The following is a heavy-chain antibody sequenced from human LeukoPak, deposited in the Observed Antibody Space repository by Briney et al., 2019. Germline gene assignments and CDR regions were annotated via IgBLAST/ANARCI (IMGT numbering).Heavy chain of an antibody. V-gene: IGHV3-23*01. CDR3: AGGGSFNY. J-gene: IGHJ4*02. CDR2: INGGGDSR. D-gene: IGHD2-15*01. Sequence: GGSLRLSCAASGFTFSSYAMSWVRRAPGKGLEWVSSINGGGDSRYSADSVKGRFTISRDNSKNTLYLQMNSLRAEDTAVYYCAGGGSFNYWGQGTLVTVSS. CDR1: GFTFSSYA.